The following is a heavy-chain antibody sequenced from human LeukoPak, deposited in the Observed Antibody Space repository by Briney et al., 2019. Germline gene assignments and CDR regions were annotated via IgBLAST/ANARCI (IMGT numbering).Heavy chain of an antibody. D-gene: IGHD6-13*01. Sequence: ASVTVSCKASGGTFSSYAMSWVRQAPGQGLEWMGGIIPIFGTTNYAQKFQDRVTITADKSTSTAYMELSSLRSEDTAVYYCARVVGLTGYSSSWYSGYYYYMDVWGKGTTVTVSS. J-gene: IGHJ6*03. CDR1: GGTFSSYA. V-gene: IGHV1-69*06. CDR2: IIPIFGTT. CDR3: ARVVGLTGYSSSWYSGYYYYMDV.